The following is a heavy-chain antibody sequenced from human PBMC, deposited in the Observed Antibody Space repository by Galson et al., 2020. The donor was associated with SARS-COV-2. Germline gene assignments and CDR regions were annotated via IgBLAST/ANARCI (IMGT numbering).Heavy chain of an antibody. CDR3: ARDYIRWLVPSYYMDV. CDR2: ISYDGSNK. J-gene: IGHJ6*03. V-gene: IGHV3-30*04. D-gene: IGHD6-19*01. Sequence: LKISCAASGFTFSSYAMHWVRQAPGKGLEWVAVISYDGSNKYYADSVKGRFTISRDNSKNTLYLQMNSLRAEDTAVYYCARDYIRWLVPSYYMDVWGKGTTVTISS. CDR1: GFTFSSYA.